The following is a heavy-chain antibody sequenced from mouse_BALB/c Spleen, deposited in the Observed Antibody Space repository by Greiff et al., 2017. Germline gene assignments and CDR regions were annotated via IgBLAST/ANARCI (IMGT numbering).Heavy chain of an antibody. CDR1: GFNIKDTY. J-gene: IGHJ3*01. CDR3: ARGLLRSY. Sequence: EVKVVESGAELVKPGASVKLSCTASGFNIKDTYMHWVKQRPEQGLEWIGRIDPANGNTKYDPKFQGKATITADTSSNTAYLQLSSLTSEDTAVYYCARGLLRSYWGQGTLVTVSA. D-gene: IGHD2-3*01. V-gene: IGHV14-3*02. CDR2: IDPANGNT.